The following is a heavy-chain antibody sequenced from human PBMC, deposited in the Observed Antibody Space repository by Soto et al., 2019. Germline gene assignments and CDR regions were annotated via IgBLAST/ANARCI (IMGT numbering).Heavy chain of an antibody. D-gene: IGHD6-6*01. CDR3: ARGVATLPVFAFDV. V-gene: IGHV2-5*01. Sequence: QMTLKESGPTLVKPTQTLTLTCSFSGFSFSTSGVGVGWVRQPPGKALEWLALIYWSGDEHYRPSLKSRLTITKDTSKNQVVLIMTNMDPVDTATYYCARGVATLPVFAFDVWGQGTTVTVSS. CDR1: GFSFSTSGVG. J-gene: IGHJ3*01. CDR2: IYWSGDE.